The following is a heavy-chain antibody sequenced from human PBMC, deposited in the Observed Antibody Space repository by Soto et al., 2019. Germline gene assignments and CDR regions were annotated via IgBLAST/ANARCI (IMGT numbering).Heavy chain of an antibody. J-gene: IGHJ4*02. V-gene: IGHV4-4*02. CDR3: AFCGCDSIFGSLDY. CDR2: IYYSGST. D-gene: IGHD2-21*02. Sequence: SETLSLTCAVSGGSISSGDWCWSWVRQSPGKGLEWIGEIYYSGSTTYNPPLKSRVTISADKSENQFSLRLSSVTAADTAVYYCAFCGCDSIFGSLDYCGQGTLVTVSS. CDR1: GGSISSGDW.